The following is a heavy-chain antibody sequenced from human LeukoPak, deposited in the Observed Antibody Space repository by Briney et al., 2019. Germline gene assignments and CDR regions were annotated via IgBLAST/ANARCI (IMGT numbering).Heavy chain of an antibody. CDR1: GGSISSYY. CDR3: ARDSSGWSLTFDY. V-gene: IGHV4-59*01. Sequence: PSETLSLTCTVSGGSISSYYWSWIRQPPGKGLEWIGYIYYSGSTNYNPSLKSRVTISVDTSKNQFFLKLSSVTAADTAVYYCARDSSGWSLTFDYWGQGTLVTVSS. J-gene: IGHJ4*02. D-gene: IGHD6-19*01. CDR2: IYYSGST.